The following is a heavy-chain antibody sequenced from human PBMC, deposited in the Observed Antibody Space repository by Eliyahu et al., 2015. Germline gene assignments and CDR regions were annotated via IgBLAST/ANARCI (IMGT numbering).Heavy chain of an antibody. CDR3: ATIPVSLHALYFDY. CDR1: GGXXSXDGNY. V-gene: IGHV4-31*03. Sequence: QVQLQESGPGLVKPSQTLSLTCTXXGGXXSXDGNYWSWIRQHPGKGLEWIGYIFYSGSTYYNPSLRSRVSISVDTSKNQFSLKLSSVTAADSAVYYCATIPVSLHALYFDYWGQGTLATVSS. D-gene: IGHD2-2*02. CDR2: IFYSGST. J-gene: IGHJ4*02.